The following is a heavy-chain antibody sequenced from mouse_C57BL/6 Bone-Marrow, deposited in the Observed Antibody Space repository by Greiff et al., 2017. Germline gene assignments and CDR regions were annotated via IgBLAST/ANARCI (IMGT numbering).Heavy chain of an antibody. CDR1: GFSFNTYA. V-gene: IGHV10-1*01. CDR3: VRRNWDVWYFDV. CDR2: IRSKSNNYAT. D-gene: IGHD4-1*01. Sequence: EVQLVESGGGLVQPKGSLKLSCAASGFSFNTYAMNWVRQAPGKGLEWVARIRSKSNNYATYYADSVKDRFTISRDDSESMLYLQMNNLKTEDTAMYYCVRRNWDVWYFDVWGTGTTVTVSS. J-gene: IGHJ1*03.